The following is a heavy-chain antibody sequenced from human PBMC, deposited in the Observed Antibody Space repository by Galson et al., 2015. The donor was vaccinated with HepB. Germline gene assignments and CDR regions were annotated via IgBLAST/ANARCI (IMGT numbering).Heavy chain of an antibody. CDR2: ISRTGGNT. J-gene: IGHJ5*02. CDR1: GFTFSDYA. Sequence: SLRLSCAASGFTFSDYAMTWVRQAPGKGPEWVSSISRTGGNTFNADSVQGRFTISRDTPKNTLHLQMNSLRVDDTAVYYCAKGPRGDYINSPPNWSDTWGPGTLVTVSS. D-gene: IGHD4-11*01. V-gene: IGHV3-23*01. CDR3: AKGPRGDYINSPPNWSDT.